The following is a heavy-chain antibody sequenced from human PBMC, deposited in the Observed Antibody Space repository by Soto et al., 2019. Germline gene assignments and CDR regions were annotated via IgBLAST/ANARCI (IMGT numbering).Heavy chain of an antibody. V-gene: IGHV1-69*13. D-gene: IGHD3-3*01. J-gene: IGHJ3*02. CDR2: IIPIFGTA. Sequence: SVKVSCKASGGTFSSYAISWVRQAPGQGLEWMGGIIPIFGTANYAQKFQGRVTITADESTSTAYMELRSLRSDDTAVYYCARGFLEQDAFDIWGQGTMVTVSS. CDR3: ARGFLEQDAFDI. CDR1: GGTFSSYA.